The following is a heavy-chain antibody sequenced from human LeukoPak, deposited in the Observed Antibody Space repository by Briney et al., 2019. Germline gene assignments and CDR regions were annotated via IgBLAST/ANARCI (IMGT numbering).Heavy chain of an antibody. Sequence: ASAKVSCKASGYTFTGYYMHWVRQAPGQGLEWMGWINPNSGGTNYAQKFQGRVTMTRDTSISTAYMELSRLRSDDTAVYYCAREYSSSSSFDYWGQGTLVTVSS. V-gene: IGHV1-2*02. J-gene: IGHJ4*02. D-gene: IGHD6-6*01. CDR2: INPNSGGT. CDR1: GYTFTGYY. CDR3: AREYSSSSSFDY.